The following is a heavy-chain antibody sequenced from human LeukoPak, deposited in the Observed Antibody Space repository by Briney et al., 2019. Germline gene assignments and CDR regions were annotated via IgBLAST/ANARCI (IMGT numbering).Heavy chain of an antibody. Sequence: SETLSLTCAVYGGSFSGYYWSWIRQPPGKGLEWIGEINHSGSTNYNPSLKSRVTISVDTSKNQFSLKLSSVTAADTAVYYCARLGYCTGGACLPEHHWGQGTLVTVSS. CDR2: INHSGST. D-gene: IGHD2-8*02. J-gene: IGHJ5*02. V-gene: IGHV4-34*01. CDR3: ARLGYCTGGACLPEHH. CDR1: GGSFSGYY.